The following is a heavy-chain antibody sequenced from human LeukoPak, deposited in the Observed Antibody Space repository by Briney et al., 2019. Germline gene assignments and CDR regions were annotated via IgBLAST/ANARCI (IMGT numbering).Heavy chain of an antibody. J-gene: IGHJ5*02. CDR3: ARQGWNDVGWFDP. D-gene: IGHD1-1*01. Sequence: GESLKISCQGSGYSFTTFWIGWVRQMPGKGLEWMGIIYPGDSDTRYSPSFQGQVTISVDKSISTAYLQWSSLKASDTAMYYCARQGWNDVGWFDPWGQGTLVTVSS. CDR1: GYSFTTFW. CDR2: IYPGDSDT. V-gene: IGHV5-51*01.